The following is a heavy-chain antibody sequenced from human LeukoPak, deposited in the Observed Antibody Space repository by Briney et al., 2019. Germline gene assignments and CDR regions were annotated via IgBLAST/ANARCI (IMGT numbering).Heavy chain of an antibody. CDR2: INHSGST. Sequence: SETLSLTCTVSGGSISNDNYYWVWIRQPPGKGLEWIGEINHSGSTNYNPSLKSRVTISVDTSKNQFSLKLSSVTAADTAVYYCAAELGYYDSSGYYYAYFDYWGQGTLVTVSS. J-gene: IGHJ4*02. D-gene: IGHD3-22*01. V-gene: IGHV4-39*07. CDR1: GGSISNDNYY. CDR3: AAELGYYDSSGYYYAYFDY.